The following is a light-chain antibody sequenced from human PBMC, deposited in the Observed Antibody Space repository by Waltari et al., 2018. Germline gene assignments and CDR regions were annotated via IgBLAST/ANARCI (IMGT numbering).Light chain of an antibody. J-gene: IGLJ1*01. CDR3: YSSDSTGLRV. Sequence: SYELTQTPSVSVSPGQTARITCSGHELPRKYAYWFQQKSGQAPRLVKYEDTKRPSGIPARFSGSSSGTVATLTITGAQVDDEADYYCYSSDSTGLRVFGGGTTVVVL. CDR2: EDT. CDR1: ELPRKY. V-gene: IGLV3-10*01.